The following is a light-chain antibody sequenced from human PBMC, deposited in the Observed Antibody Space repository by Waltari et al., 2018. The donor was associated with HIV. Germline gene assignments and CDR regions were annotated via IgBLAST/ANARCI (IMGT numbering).Light chain of an antibody. CDR1: SSNIGNNS. CDR3: GTWDSSLSAGV. CDR2: DNN. V-gene: IGLV1-51*01. Sequence: QSVLTQPPSVSAAPGQKVTISCSGSSSNIGNNSVSWYQQQPGTAPKLLIYDNNKRPSGSPDRCSGSKSGTSATLGITGLQTGDEADYYCGTWDSSLSAGVFGGGTKLTVL. J-gene: IGLJ3*02.